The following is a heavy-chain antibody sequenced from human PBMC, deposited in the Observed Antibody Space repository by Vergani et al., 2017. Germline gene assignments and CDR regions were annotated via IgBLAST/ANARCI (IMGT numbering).Heavy chain of an antibody. CDR2: IYHSGST. CDR3: ARDSIGWYFDL. V-gene: IGHV4-38-2*02. CDR1: GYSISSGYY. J-gene: IGHJ2*01. D-gene: IGHD3-22*01. Sequence: QVQLQESGPGLVKPSETLSLTCTVSGYSISSGYYWGWIRQPPGKGLEWIGSIYHSGSTYYNPSLKSRVTISVDTSKNQFSLKLSSVTAADTAVYYCARDSIGWYFDLWGRGTLVTVSS.